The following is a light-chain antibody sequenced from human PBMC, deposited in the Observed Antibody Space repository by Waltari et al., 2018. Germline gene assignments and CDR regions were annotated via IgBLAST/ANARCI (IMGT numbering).Light chain of an antibody. CDR3: HSRDTSSTRL. J-gene: IGLJ2*01. CDR1: SLRRYY. CDR2: GQN. Sequence: SSELTQDPAVSVALGQTVRITCQGDSLRRYYASWYQQRPGPVPILVLYGQNNRPSGIPDRFCGSTSGNPASLTITRAQAENEGDYYCHSRDTSSTRLFGGGTRVTV. V-gene: IGLV3-19*01.